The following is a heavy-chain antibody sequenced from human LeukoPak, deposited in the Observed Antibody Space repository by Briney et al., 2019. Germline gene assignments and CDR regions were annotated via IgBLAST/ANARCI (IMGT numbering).Heavy chain of an antibody. V-gene: IGHV4-31*02. J-gene: IGHJ4*02. CDR3: ARVGSPSDYVWGSYRYYFDY. Sequence: PSQTLSLTCTVSGGSISSGGYYWSWIRQHPGKGLEWIGYIYYSGSTYYNPSLKSRVTISVDTSKNQFSLKLSSVTAADTAVYYCARVGSPSDYVWGSYRYYFDYWGQRTLVTVSS. CDR1: GGSISSGGYY. D-gene: IGHD3-16*02. CDR2: IYYSGST.